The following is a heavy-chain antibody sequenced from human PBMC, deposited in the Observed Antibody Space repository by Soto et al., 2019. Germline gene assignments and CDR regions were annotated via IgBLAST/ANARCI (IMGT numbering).Heavy chain of an antibody. Sequence: SETLSLTCTVSGGSIIEDYWSWIRQPPGKGLEWIGHISHSGSTNYNPSLKSRVTISVDTSKRQFSLKLSSVTAADTAVYYCAREARGVISGMDVWGQGTTVTVSS. J-gene: IGHJ6*02. CDR1: GGSIIEDY. D-gene: IGHD3-10*01. V-gene: IGHV4-59*01. CDR3: AREARGVISGMDV. CDR2: ISHSGST.